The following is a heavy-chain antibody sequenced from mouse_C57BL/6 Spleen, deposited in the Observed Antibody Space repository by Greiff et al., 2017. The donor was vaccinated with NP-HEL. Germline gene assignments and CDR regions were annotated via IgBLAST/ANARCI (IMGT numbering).Heavy chain of an antibody. CDR3: ARSNYEGANY. CDR2: IDPSDSYT. CDR1: GYTFTSYW. V-gene: IGHV1-50*01. Sequence: QVQLQQPGAELVKPGASVKLSCKASGYTFTSYWMQWVKQRPGQGLEWIGEIDPSDSYTNYNQKFKGKATLTVDTSSSTAYMQLSSLTSEDSAVYYCARSNYEGANYWGQGTTLTVSS. J-gene: IGHJ2*01. D-gene: IGHD2-5*01.